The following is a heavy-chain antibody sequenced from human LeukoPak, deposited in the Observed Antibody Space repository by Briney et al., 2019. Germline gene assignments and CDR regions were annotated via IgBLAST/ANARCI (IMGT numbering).Heavy chain of an antibody. CDR3: AKDSGSGWYYFDY. V-gene: IGHV3-30*18. CDR1: GFTFSSYG. J-gene: IGHJ4*02. D-gene: IGHD6-19*01. CDR2: ISYDGSNK. Sequence: GGSLRLSCAASGFTFSSYGMHWVRQAPGKGLEWVAVISYDGSNKYYADSVKGRFTISRDNSKNTLYLQMNSPRAEDTAVYYCAKDSGSGWYYFDYWGQGTLVTVSS.